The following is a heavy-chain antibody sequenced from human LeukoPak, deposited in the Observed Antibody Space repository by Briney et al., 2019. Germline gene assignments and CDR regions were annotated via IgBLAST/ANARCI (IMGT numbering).Heavy chain of an antibody. CDR2: IIPILGLA. D-gene: IGHD2-21*02. CDR3: ASSYCGGDCYKYYYYYGMDV. V-gene: IGHV1-69*04. Sequence: SVKVSCKASGGTFSSYAISWVRQAPGQGLEWMGRIIPILGLADYAQKFQGRVTITADKSTSTAYMELSSLRSEDTAVYYCASSYCGGDCYKYYYYYGMDVWAKGPRSPSP. J-gene: IGHJ6*02. CDR1: GGTFSSYA.